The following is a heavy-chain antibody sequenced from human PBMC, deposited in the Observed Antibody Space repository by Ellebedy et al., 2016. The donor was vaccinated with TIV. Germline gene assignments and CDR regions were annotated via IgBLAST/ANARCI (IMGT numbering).Heavy chain of an antibody. Sequence: AASVKVSCKASGYTFTSYAMHWVRQAPGQRLEWMGWINAGNGDTKYSQTFQGRVTITRDTSASTAYMELSSLRSEDTAVYYCARASARGSFDYWGLGTTVTVSS. J-gene: IGHJ4*03. CDR2: INAGNGDT. CDR3: ARASARGSFDY. CDR1: GYTFTSYA. V-gene: IGHV1-3*01. D-gene: IGHD6-6*01.